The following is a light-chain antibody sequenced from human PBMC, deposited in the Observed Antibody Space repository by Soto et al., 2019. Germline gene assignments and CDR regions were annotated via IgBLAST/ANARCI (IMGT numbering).Light chain of an antibody. V-gene: IGKV1-5*01. CDR3: QQYNSYLLT. CDR2: DAS. CDR1: QSISSW. J-gene: IGKJ4*01. Sequence: DIQMTQSPSTLSASVGDRVTIACRASQSISSWLAWYPQKPGKAPKLLIYDASSLESGVPSRFSGSGSGTEFTLTISSLQPDDFAPYFFQQYNSYLLTFDAGTK.